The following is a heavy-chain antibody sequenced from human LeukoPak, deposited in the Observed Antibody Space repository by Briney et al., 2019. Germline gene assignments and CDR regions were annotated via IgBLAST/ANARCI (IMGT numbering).Heavy chain of an antibody. J-gene: IGHJ4*02. V-gene: IGHV1-46*01. Sequence: ASVKVSCKASGYTFTSYYMHWVRQAPGQGLEWMGIINPSGGSTSYAQKFQGRVTMTRDTSTRTVYMELSSLRSEDTAVYYCASSGHVDTAMEQWGQGTLVTVSS. CDR1: GYTFTSYY. CDR3: ASSGHVDTAMEQ. CDR2: INPSGGST. D-gene: IGHD5-18*01.